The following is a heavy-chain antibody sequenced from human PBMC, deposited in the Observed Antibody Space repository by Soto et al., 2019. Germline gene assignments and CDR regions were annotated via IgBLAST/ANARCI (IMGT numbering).Heavy chain of an antibody. V-gene: IGHV5-51*01. CDR3: ARGAKGDSHFNDLDV. Sequence: GESLKISCNGSGYSFINYWIGWVRQMPGKGLELMGIIYPGDSDTRYSPSFEGQVTISLDKSISTAYLQWSSLKASDTAIYYCARGAKGDSHFNDLDVWGQGTTVT. D-gene: IGHD4-4*01. CDR2: IYPGDSDT. J-gene: IGHJ6*02. CDR1: GYSFINYW.